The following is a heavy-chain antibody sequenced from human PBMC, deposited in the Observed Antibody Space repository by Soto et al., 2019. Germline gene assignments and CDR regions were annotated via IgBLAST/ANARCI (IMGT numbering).Heavy chain of an antibody. V-gene: IGHV5-51*01. D-gene: IGHD2-2*02. CDR2: IYPGDSDT. J-gene: IGHJ3*02. CDR1: GYSFTSYW. Sequence: GESLKISCKGSGYSFTSYWIGWVRQMPGKGLEWMGIIYPGDSDTRYSPSFQGQVTISADKSISTAYLQWSSLKASDTAMYYCARRSVVPAAIPDAFDIWGQGTMVTVSS. CDR3: ARRSVVPAAIPDAFDI.